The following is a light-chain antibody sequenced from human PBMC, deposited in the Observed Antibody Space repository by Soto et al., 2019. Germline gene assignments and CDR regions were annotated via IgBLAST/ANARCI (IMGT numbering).Light chain of an antibody. CDR2: DAS. V-gene: IGKV3-11*01. J-gene: IGKJ1*01. CDR3: QQRTNWPLWT. CDR1: QSVNRH. Sequence: EIVLTQSPASLSLSPGERATLSCRASQSVNRHLAWYQQKPGQAPRLLISDASNRPTGIPARFSDSGSGTDFTLTISSLEPEDFAVYYCQQRTNWPLWTFGQGTKVEIK.